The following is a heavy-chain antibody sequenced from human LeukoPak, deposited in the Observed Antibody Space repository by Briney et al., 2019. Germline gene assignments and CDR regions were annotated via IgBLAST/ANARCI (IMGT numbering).Heavy chain of an antibody. V-gene: IGHV4-59*12. Sequence: SETLSLTCTVSGGSISTYYWSWIRQPPGKGLEWVGYIYYSGSTNYNPSLNSRVTISIDTSKNQFSLKLSSVTAADTAVYYCARGRVRGVMFYWGQGTLVTVSS. J-gene: IGHJ4*02. CDR3: ARGRVRGVMFY. D-gene: IGHD3-10*01. CDR2: IYYSGST. CDR1: GGSISTYY.